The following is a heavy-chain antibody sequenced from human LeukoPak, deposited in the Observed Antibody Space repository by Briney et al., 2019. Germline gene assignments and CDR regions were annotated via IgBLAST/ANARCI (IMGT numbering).Heavy chain of an antibody. CDR3: ARRCSGPTCYTDAYDI. CDR2: VYYSGST. Sequence: SETLSLTCSVSGGSISSYYWTWIRQPPGKGLEWIGYVYYSGSTDYNPSLKSRVTISVDTSNKQFSLNLSSVTAADTAVYYCARRCSGPTCYTDAYDIWGQGTMVTVSS. V-gene: IGHV4-59*08. CDR1: GGSISSYY. J-gene: IGHJ3*02. D-gene: IGHD2-2*02.